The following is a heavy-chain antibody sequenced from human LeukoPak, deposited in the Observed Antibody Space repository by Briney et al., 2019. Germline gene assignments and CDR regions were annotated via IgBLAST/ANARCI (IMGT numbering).Heavy chain of an antibody. J-gene: IGHJ5*02. V-gene: IGHV1-8*03. D-gene: IGHD2-8*01. Sequence: ASVKVSCTASGYTFTNYDINWVRQATGQGLEWMGWMNPNSGNTGYAQKFQGRVTITRNTSMSTAYMELRSLRSEDTAVYYCARRNGNWFDPWGQGTLVTVSS. CDR2: MNPNSGNT. CDR1: GYTFTNYD. CDR3: ARRNGNWFDP.